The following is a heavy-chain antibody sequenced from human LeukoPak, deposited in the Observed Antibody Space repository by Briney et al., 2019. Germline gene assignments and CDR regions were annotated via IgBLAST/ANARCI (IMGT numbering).Heavy chain of an antibody. D-gene: IGHD3-22*01. Sequence: PSETLSLTCTVSGGSIRSGSYYWSWIRQSAGKGLEWIGRIYSSGSSNNYNPSLKSRVTISVDTSKNQFSLKLSSVTAADTAVYYCARDEAGSGYIDYWGQGTLVTVSS. CDR1: GGSIRSGSYY. CDR3: ARDEAGSGYIDY. V-gene: IGHV4-61*02. CDR2: IYSSGSSN. J-gene: IGHJ4*01.